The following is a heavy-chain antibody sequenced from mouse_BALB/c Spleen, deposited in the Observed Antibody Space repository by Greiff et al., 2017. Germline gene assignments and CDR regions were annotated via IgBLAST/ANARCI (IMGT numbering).Heavy chain of an antibody. CDR2: IYPGDGST. D-gene: IGHD1-1*01. CDR1: GYTFTSYD. V-gene: IGHV1S56*01. CDR3: ARSYYYGLAY. Sequence: VQLVESGGGLVKPGALVKISCKASGYTFTSYDINWVKQRPGQGLEWIGWIYPGDGSTKYNEKFKGKATLTADKSSSTAYMQLSSLTSENSAVYFCARSYYYGLAYWGQGTLVTVSA. J-gene: IGHJ3*01.